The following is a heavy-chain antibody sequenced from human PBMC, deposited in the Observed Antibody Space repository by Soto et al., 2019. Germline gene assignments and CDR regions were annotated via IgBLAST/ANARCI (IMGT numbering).Heavy chain of an antibody. V-gene: IGHV3-30-3*01. CDR3: ARDRPLAARPDYYYYGMDV. CDR2: ISYDGSNK. CDR1: GFTFSSYA. J-gene: IGHJ6*02. D-gene: IGHD6-6*01. Sequence: GGSLRLSCAASGFTFSSYAMHWVRQAPGKGLEWVAVISYDGSNKYYADSVKGRFTISRDNSKNTLYLQMNSLRAEDTAVYYCARDRPLAARPDYYYYGMDVWDQGTTVPVSS.